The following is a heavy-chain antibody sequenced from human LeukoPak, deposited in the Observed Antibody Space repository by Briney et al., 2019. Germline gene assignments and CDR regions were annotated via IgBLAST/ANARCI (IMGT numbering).Heavy chain of an antibody. J-gene: IGHJ4*02. Sequence: GGSLRLSCAASGFTFSSYGMHWVRQAPGKGLEWVAFIRYDGSNKYYADSVKGRFTISRDNSKNTLYPQMNSLRAEDTAVYYCANFPVAGTRRDDYWGQGTLVTVSS. D-gene: IGHD6-19*01. CDR1: GFTFSSYG. V-gene: IGHV3-30*02. CDR3: ANFPVAGTRRDDY. CDR2: IRYDGSNK.